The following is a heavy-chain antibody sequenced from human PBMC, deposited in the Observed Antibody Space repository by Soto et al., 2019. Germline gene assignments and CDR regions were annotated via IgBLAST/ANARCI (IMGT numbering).Heavy chain of an antibody. CDR2: INHSGST. J-gene: IGHJ4*02. V-gene: IGHV4-34*01. CDR1: GGSFSGYY. D-gene: IGHD3-9*01. Sequence: SETLSLTCAVYGGSFSGYYWSWIRQPPGKGLEWIGEINHSGSTNYNPSLKSRVTISVDTSKNQFSLKLSSVTAADTAVYYCARGSQLRYFDWLSLSYFDYWGQGTRVTVSS. CDR3: ARGSQLRYFDWLSLSYFDY.